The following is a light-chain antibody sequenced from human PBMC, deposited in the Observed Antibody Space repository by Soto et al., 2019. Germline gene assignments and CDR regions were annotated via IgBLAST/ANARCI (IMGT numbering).Light chain of an antibody. CDR1: QSVGSNY. J-gene: IGKJ1*01. V-gene: IGKV3-20*01. CDR3: QQYGGSPRT. CDR2: GAS. Sequence: EIVLTQSPGTLSLSPGERATLSCRASQSVGSNYLAWYQQKSGQAPRLLIYGASSRATGIPDRFSGSGSGTDFTLTISRLEPEDFAVYHCQQYGGSPRTFGQGTKV.